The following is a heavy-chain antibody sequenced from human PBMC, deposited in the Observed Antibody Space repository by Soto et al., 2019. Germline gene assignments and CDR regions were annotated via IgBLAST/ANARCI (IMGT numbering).Heavy chain of an antibody. D-gene: IGHD2-2*01. CDR1: GFTFSSYA. J-gene: IGHJ4*02. Sequence: QVQLVESGGGVVQPGRSLRLSCAASGFTFSSYAMHWVRQAPGTGLGWVAVISYDGSNKYYVDSVKGRFTISRDNSKNTLYLQMNSLRAEDTAVYYCARGPSSLTRFDYWGQGTLVTVSS. CDR3: ARGPSSLTRFDY. CDR2: ISYDGSNK. V-gene: IGHV3-30-3*01.